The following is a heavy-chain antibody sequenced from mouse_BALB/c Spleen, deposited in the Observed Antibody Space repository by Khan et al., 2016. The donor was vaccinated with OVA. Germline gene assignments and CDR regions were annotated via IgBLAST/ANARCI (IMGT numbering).Heavy chain of an antibody. CDR1: GFTFSDYY. J-gene: IGHJ4*01. D-gene: IGHD2-10*02. CDR2: ISNGGGST. Sequence: EVELVESGGGLVQPGGSLKLSCATSGFTFSDYYMYWVRQTPEKRLEWVAYISNGGGSTYYPDTVKGRFTISRDNAKNALYLQMSRLKAEDTAMYYCARHGYVKGDAMDYWGQGTSVTVSS. V-gene: IGHV5-12*02. CDR3: ARHGYVKGDAMDY.